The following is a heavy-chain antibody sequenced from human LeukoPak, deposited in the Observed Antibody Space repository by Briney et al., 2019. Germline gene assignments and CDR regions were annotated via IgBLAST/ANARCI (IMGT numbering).Heavy chain of an antibody. CDR3: AKDANRGTYYFDY. V-gene: IGHV3-43*01. Sequence: PGGSLRLSCAASGFTFDDYTMHWVRQAPGKGLEWVSLISWDGGSTYYADSVKGRFTISRDNSKNSLYLQMNSLRTEDTALYYCAKDANRGTYYFDYWGQGTLVTVPS. CDR1: GFTFDDYT. CDR2: ISWDGGST. J-gene: IGHJ4*02. D-gene: IGHD7-27*01.